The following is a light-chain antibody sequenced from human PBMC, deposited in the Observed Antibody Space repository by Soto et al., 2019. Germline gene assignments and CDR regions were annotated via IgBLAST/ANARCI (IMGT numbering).Light chain of an antibody. V-gene: IGKV3-15*01. CDR1: QSVSSN. Sequence: EIVMTQSPATLSVSPGERATLSCRASQSVSSNLAWYQQKPGQAPRLLIYGASTRATGIPARFSGSGSGTEFTPTISSLQSEDFAVYYCQHYNNRPRTFGQGTKVEIK. CDR3: QHYNNRPRT. J-gene: IGKJ1*01. CDR2: GAS.